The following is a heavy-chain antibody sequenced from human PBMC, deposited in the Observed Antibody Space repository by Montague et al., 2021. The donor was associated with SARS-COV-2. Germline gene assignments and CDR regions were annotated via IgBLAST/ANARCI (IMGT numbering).Heavy chain of an antibody. CDR1: GGSISSGGYY. V-gene: IGHV4-31*03. CDR3: AREGGLRYFDWLLRSDYYYGMDV. CDR2: IYYSGST. D-gene: IGHD3-9*01. J-gene: IGHJ6*02. Sequence: TLSLTCTVSGGSISSGGYYWSWIRQHPGKGLEWIGYIYYSGSTYYSPSLKSRVTISVDTSKNQFSLKLSSVTAADTAVYYCAREGGLRYFDWLLRSDYYYGMDVWGQGTTVTVSS.